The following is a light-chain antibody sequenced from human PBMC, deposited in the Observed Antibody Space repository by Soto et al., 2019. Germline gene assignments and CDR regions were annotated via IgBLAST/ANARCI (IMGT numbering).Light chain of an antibody. CDR1: QSLLHSNGYNY. CDR2: LGS. V-gene: IGKV2-28*01. J-gene: IGKJ3*01. Sequence: DIVMTQSPLSLPVTPGEPASISCRSSQSLLHSNGYNYLDWYLQKPGQSPQLLIYLGSNRASGVPDRFSGSGSGTDLTLKISRVEAEDIGLYYCMQALQIPLTFGPGTKVDIK. CDR3: MQALQIPLT.